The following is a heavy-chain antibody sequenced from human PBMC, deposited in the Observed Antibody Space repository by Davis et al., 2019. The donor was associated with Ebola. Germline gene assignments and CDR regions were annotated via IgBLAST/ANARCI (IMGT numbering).Heavy chain of an antibody. V-gene: IGHV4-30-4*08. D-gene: IGHD5-12*01. CDR1: GGSISSGDYY. CDR2: IYYSGST. J-gene: IGHJ4*02. CDR3: ARAGYSGYDRGGYFDY. Sequence: PSETLSLTCTVSGGSISSGDYYWSWIRQPPGKGLEWIGYIYYSGSTYYNPSLKSRVTISVDTSKNQFSLKLSSVTAADTAVYYCARAGYSGYDRGGYFDYWGQGTLVTVSS.